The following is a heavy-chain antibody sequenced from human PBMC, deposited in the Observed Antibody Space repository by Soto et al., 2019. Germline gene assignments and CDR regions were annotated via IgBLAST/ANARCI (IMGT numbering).Heavy chain of an antibody. D-gene: IGHD6-19*01. CDR1: GFTFSTYD. Sequence: QVQLVESGGGVVQPGRSLRLSCAASGFTFSTYDMQWVRQAPGKGLEWVAVISYDGSNKYYADSVKGRFTISRDNSKNTLYPQMSSLRAEDTAVYYCAKGQQWLTYWGQGTLVTVSS. CDR2: ISYDGSNK. J-gene: IGHJ4*02. CDR3: AKGQQWLTY. V-gene: IGHV3-30*18.